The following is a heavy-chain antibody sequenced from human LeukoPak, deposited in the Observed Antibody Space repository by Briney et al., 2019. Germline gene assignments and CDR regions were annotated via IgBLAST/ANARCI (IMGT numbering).Heavy chain of an antibody. CDR2: TYYRSKWYN. CDR3: GSRYFDS. Sequence: SQTLSLTCAISGDSVSNSSVAWNWIRQSPSRGLEWLGRTYYRSKWYNDYAVSVKSRITINPDTSKNQFSLQLNSVTPEDTAVYYCGSRYFDSWGQGTLVTVSS. V-gene: IGHV6-1*01. CDR1: GDSVSNSSVA. J-gene: IGHJ4*02.